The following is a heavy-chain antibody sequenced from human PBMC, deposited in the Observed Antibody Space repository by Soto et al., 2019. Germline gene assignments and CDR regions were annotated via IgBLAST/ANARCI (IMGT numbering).Heavy chain of an antibody. CDR2: ISSSSSAI. Sequence: EVQLVESGGGLVPPGGSLRLSCSASGFSISGYALNWVRQAPGKGPEWVSYISSSSSAIDYAGSVKGRFSISRDNGQKSMYLQVNRLRADDTAVYYCARDLTRRSNFCYYMAVWGEWTTVTVSS. J-gene: IGHJ6*03. CDR1: GFSISGYA. D-gene: IGHD2-21*02. V-gene: IGHV3-48*01. CDR3: ARDLTRRSNFCYYMAV.